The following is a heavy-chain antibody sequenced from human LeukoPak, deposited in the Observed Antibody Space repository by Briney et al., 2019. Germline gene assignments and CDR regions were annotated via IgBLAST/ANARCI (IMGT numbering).Heavy chain of an antibody. CDR1: GYTFTSYY. Sequence: EASVTVSCKASGYTFTSYYMHWVRQAPGQGLEWMGIINPSGGSTSYAQKFQGRVTITADESTSTAYMELSSLRSEDTAVYYCARTDYGGNSRLGEDFDYWGQGTLVTVSS. V-gene: IGHV1-46*01. CDR2: INPSGGST. J-gene: IGHJ4*02. CDR3: ARTDYGGNSRLGEDFDY. D-gene: IGHD4-23*01.